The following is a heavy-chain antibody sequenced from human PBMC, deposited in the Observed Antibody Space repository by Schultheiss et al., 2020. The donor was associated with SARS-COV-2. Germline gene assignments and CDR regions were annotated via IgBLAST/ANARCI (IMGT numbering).Heavy chain of an antibody. CDR2: INHSGST. D-gene: IGHD6-19*01. CDR1: GGSFSGYY. J-gene: IGHJ4*02. CDR3: ARVGLAVAGILGC. V-gene: IGHV4-34*01. Sequence: SETLSLTCAVYGGSFSGYYWSWIRQPPGKGLEWIGEINHSGSTNYNPSLKSRVTISVDTSKNQFSLKLSSVTAADTAVYYCARVGLAVAGILGCWGQGTLVTVSS.